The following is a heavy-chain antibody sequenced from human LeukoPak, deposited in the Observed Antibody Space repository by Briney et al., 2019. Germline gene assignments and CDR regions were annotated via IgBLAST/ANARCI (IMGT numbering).Heavy chain of an antibody. CDR3: AREGNLWFGELLVFY. J-gene: IGHJ4*02. D-gene: IGHD3-10*01. CDR2: IYYSGST. Sequence: SETLSLTCTVSGGSISSSSYYWGWIRQPPGKGLEWIGSIYYSGSTYYNPSLKSRVTISVDTSKNQFSLKLSSVTAADTAVYYCAREGNLWFGELLVFYWGRGTLVTVSS. V-gene: IGHV4-39*02. CDR1: GGSISSSSYY.